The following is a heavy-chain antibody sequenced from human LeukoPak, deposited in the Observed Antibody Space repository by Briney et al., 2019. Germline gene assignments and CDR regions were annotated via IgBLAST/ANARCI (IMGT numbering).Heavy chain of an antibody. V-gene: IGHV4-4*07. Sequence: SETLSLTCTVSGGSISSYYWSWIRQPAGKGLEWIGRIYGDGTITYNPSLKSRVTMSVDTSKNQFSLRLTSVTAADTAMYYCTRDSGTTGEVKFDPWGQGILVTVSS. J-gene: IGHJ5*02. D-gene: IGHD3-10*01. CDR1: GGSISSYY. CDR3: TRDSGTTGEVKFDP. CDR2: IYGDGTI.